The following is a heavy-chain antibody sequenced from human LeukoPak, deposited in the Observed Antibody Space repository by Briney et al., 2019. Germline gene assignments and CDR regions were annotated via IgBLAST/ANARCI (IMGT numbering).Heavy chain of an antibody. Sequence: PGRSLRLSCAASGFTFSSYGMHWVRQAPGKGLEWVAVISYDGSNKYYADSVKGRFTISRDNSKNTLYLQMNSLRAEDTAVYYCAKEDSSGYCYFDYWGQGTLVTVSS. CDR1: GFTFSSYG. D-gene: IGHD3-22*01. CDR3: AKEDSSGYCYFDY. V-gene: IGHV3-30*18. CDR2: ISYDGSNK. J-gene: IGHJ4*02.